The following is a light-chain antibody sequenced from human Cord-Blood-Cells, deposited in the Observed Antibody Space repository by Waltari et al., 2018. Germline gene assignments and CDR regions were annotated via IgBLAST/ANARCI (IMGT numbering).Light chain of an antibody. CDR2: EGS. CDR1: SSDVGSYNR. J-gene: IGLJ3*02. CDR3: CSYAGSSTWV. Sequence: QSALTPPACVSASPGQSVTIACTGTSSDVGSYNRVPWYQQHPGKAPNLMIYEGSKRSPGVSNRFSGSKSGNTASLTISGLQAEDEADYYCCSYAGSSTWVFGGGTKLTVL. V-gene: IGLV2-23*01.